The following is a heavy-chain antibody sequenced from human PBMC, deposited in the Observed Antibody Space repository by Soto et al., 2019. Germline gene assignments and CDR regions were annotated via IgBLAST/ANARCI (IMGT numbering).Heavy chain of an antibody. CDR1: GGSISSSSYY. D-gene: IGHD3-22*01. Sequence: SETLSLTCTVSGGSISSSSYYWGWIRQPPGKGLEWIGSIYYSGNTYYNPSLKSRVTISVDTSKNQFSLKLSSVTAADTAVYYCARREYYDSSGYQRGFDCWGRGTLVTVST. CDR2: IYYSGNT. CDR3: ARREYYDSSGYQRGFDC. J-gene: IGHJ4*02. V-gene: IGHV4-39*01.